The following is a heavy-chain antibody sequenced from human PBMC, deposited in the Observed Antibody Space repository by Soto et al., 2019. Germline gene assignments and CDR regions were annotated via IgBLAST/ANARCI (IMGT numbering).Heavy chain of an antibody. Sequence: ASVKVSWRAAGFAFTSSAVQWVRQARGQRLEWIGWIVVGSGNTNYAQKFQESVTITRDMSTSTAYMELSSLRSEDTAVYYCAAAYYYDSSGYYESFDYWGQGTLVTVSS. J-gene: IGHJ4*02. CDR2: IVVGSGNT. CDR3: AAAYYYDSSGYYESFDY. V-gene: IGHV1-58*01. CDR1: GFAFTSSA. D-gene: IGHD3-22*01.